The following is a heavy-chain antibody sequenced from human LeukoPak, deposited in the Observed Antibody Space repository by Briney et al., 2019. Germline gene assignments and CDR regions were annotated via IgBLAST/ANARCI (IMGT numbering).Heavy chain of an antibody. J-gene: IGHJ2*01. Sequence: GGSLRLSCAASGFTFSSYSMNWVRQAPGKGLEWVSYISSTSSPLYYADSVKGRFAISRDNAKNSLYLQMNSLRDEDTAVYYCASYGDFPRWYFDLWGRGTLVTVSS. D-gene: IGHD4-17*01. V-gene: IGHV3-48*02. CDR2: ISSTSSPL. CDR3: ASYGDFPRWYFDL. CDR1: GFTFSSYS.